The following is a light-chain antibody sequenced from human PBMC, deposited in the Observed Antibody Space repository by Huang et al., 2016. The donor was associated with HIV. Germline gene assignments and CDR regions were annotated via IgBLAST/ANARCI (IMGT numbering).Light chain of an antibody. V-gene: IGKV1-27*01. Sequence: IEMTQSPSSLSASVGDRVTITCRASQGIGSYLAWYQQKPGKVPNLLIFGASTLQTGVPPRFSGSGFGTDFTLTSSSLQPEDVATYYCQKYNSALFTFGPGTKVDIK. J-gene: IGKJ3*01. CDR2: GAS. CDR3: QKYNSALFT. CDR1: QGIGSY.